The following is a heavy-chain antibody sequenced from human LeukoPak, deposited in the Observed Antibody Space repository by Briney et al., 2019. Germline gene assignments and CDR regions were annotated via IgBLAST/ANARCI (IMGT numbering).Heavy chain of an antibody. CDR2: FSESGGNT. J-gene: IGHJ4*02. D-gene: IGHD3-22*01. CDR3: AKTYYYDSSGYYEFHY. CDR1: GFTFSNYA. Sequence: PGGSLRLSCAASGFTFSNYALSWVRQAPGKGLEWVSTFSESGGNTYYADSVKGRFTISRDNSKNTLYLQMNSLRAEDTAVYYCAKTYYYDSSGYYEFHYWGQGTLVTVSS. V-gene: IGHV3-23*01.